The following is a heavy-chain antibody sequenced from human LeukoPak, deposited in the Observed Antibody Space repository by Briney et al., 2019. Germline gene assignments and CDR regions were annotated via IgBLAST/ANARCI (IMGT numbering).Heavy chain of an antibody. CDR2: IRNDGRNK. J-gene: IGHJ4*02. D-gene: IGHD3-22*01. CDR3: VKDDLGDITMITAY. Sequence: PGGSLRLSXAASGFTFSTYGMHWVCQAPGKGLEWVAFIRNDGRNKYYADSVKGRITISRDNSQNTLYLQMNSLRAEDTAVYYCVKDDLGDITMITAYWGQGTLVTVSS. CDR1: GFTFSTYG. V-gene: IGHV3-30*02.